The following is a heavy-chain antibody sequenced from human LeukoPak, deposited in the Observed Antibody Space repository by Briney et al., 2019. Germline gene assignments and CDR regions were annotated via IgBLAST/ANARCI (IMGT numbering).Heavy chain of an antibody. Sequence: GGSLRLSCAASGFTFSSYSMNWVRQAPGKGLEWVSYINNSSSTIYYAGSVKGRFTISRDNAKNSLFLQMNSLRADDTAVYYCAIDTRLQHWGQGTLVTVSS. J-gene: IGHJ1*01. CDR2: INNSSSTI. CDR3: AIDTRLQH. CDR1: GFTFSSYS. D-gene: IGHD3-22*01. V-gene: IGHV3-48*04.